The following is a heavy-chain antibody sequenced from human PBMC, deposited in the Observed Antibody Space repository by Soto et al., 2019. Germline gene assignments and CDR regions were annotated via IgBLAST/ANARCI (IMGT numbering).Heavy chain of an antibody. Sequence: ASVKVSCKASGYTFTSYGISWVRQAPGQGLEWMGWISAYNGNTNYAQKLQGRVTMTTDTSTSTAYMELRSLRSDDTAVCYCARQKNIPGKKYYFDYWGQGTLVTVSS. CDR2: ISAYNGNT. V-gene: IGHV1-18*01. D-gene: IGHD3-10*01. CDR3: ARQKNIPGKKYYFDY. CDR1: GYTFTSYG. J-gene: IGHJ4*02.